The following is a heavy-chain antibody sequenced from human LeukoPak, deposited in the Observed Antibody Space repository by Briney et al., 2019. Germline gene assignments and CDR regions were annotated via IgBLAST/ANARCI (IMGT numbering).Heavy chain of an antibody. CDR2: IYSGGST. CDR1: GFTVTSNY. D-gene: IGHD6-13*01. Sequence: SGRSLRLSCAASGFTVTSNYMSWVRQAPRKGLEWVSVIYSGGSTYYADSVKGRFTISRDNSKNTLYLQMNSLRAEDTAVYYCARVHIAAAGTIDYWGQGTLVTVSS. CDR3: ARVHIAAAGTIDY. V-gene: IGHV3-53*01. J-gene: IGHJ4*02.